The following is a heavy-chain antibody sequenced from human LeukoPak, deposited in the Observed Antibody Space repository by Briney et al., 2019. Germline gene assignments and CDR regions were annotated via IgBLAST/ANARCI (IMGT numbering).Heavy chain of an antibody. D-gene: IGHD4-17*01. CDR2: IYYSRST. Sequence: SETLSLTCTVSGGSISSGDYYWSWIRQPPGTGLEWIGYIYYSRSTYYNPSLKSRVTISVDTSKNQFSLKLSSVPAADKAVYYCARAYGDSGHFQHWGQGTLVTVSS. CDR3: ARAYGDSGHFQH. V-gene: IGHV4-30-4*08. J-gene: IGHJ1*01. CDR1: GGSISSGDYY.